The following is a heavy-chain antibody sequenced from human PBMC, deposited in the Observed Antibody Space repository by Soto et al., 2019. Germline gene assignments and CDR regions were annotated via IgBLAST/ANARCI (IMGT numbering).Heavy chain of an antibody. CDR2: ISHDGSNT. D-gene: IGHD6-13*01. J-gene: IGHJ5*02. CDR1: GFPFSAYG. Sequence: GGSLRLSCAASGFPFSAYGIHWVRPAPGKGLEWVAVISHDGSNTNYADSVKGRFTISRDNSKNTLYLQMNSLRAEDTAVYYCAKDMYSSSWYKWFDPWGQGTLVTVSS. V-gene: IGHV3-30*18. CDR3: AKDMYSSSWYKWFDP.